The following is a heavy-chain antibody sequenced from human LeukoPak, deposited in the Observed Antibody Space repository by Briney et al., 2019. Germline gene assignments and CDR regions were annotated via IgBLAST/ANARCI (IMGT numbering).Heavy chain of an antibody. CDR2: IYYSGTT. J-gene: IGHJ4*02. V-gene: IGHV4-39*01. D-gene: IGHD6-13*01. CDR1: GGSNSSSTYY. CDR3: ARHHSSSWYAPFDY. Sequence: SETLSLTCTVSGGSNSSSTYYWGWIRQPPGKGLEWIGSIYYSGTTDYNPSLKSRVTISVDTSKNQFSLKLSSVTAADTAVYYCARHHSSSWYAPFDYWGQGTLVTVSS.